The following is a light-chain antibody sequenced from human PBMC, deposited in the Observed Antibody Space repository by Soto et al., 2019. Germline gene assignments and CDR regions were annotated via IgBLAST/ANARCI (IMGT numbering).Light chain of an antibody. Sequence: IVMTQSPDFLAVSLGERATINCKASQSVLYTPDNRNYFAWYQQKPGQPPQMLINWDSTRASGVPDRFSGSGSGTDFTLTISSLQGEDVAVYYCQQYHSAPLTFGGGTKVEAK. J-gene: IGKJ4*01. CDR1: QSVLYTPDNRNY. CDR2: WDS. CDR3: QQYHSAPLT. V-gene: IGKV4-1*01.